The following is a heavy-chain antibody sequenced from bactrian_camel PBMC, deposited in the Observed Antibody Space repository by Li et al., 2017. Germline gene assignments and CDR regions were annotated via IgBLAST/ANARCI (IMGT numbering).Heavy chain of an antibody. CDR3: AVQFLEASCARVHAIDD. J-gene: IGHJ4*01. Sequence: HVQLVESGGGSVQAGGSLTLSCVYSGYNYKESCMGWFRQSPGAKREGVARLPNDGRIASYSDSVRGRFTISRDNTNNTLYLRMVNLKPEDTAMYYCAVQFLEASCARVHAIDDWGQGTQVTVSS. D-gene: IGHD4*01. V-gene: IGHV3S26*01. CDR1: GYNYKESC. CDR2: LPNDGRIA.